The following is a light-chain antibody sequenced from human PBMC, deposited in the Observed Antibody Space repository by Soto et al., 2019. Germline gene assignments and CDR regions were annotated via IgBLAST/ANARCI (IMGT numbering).Light chain of an antibody. CDR2: GAS. CDR1: QNVGTS. V-gene: IGKV3-15*01. J-gene: IGKJ2*01. CDR3: QQYTNWPPFT. Sequence: EVVLPQSPATLSVSPGEGASLSCRASQNVGTSLAWYQHKPGQAPRLLIYGASTRAAGVPARFSGSASRTEYTLTITILQSEDSALYYCQQYTNWPPFTFGQGTRLEIK.